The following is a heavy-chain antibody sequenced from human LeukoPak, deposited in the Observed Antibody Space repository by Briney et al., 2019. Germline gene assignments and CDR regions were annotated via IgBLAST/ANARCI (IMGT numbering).Heavy chain of an antibody. CDR3: ARVLDRTGYGPIDF. CDR2: IGTSTSYI. D-gene: IGHD3-22*01. J-gene: IGHJ4*02. V-gene: IGHV3-21*01. CDR1: GFTFSSYA. Sequence: PGGSLRLSCAASGFTFSSYAMNWVRQAPGKGLEWVSCIGTSTSYIYYADSVKGRFTISRDNAKNSLYLQMNSLRAEDTAVYHCARVLDRTGYGPIDFWGLGTPVTVSS.